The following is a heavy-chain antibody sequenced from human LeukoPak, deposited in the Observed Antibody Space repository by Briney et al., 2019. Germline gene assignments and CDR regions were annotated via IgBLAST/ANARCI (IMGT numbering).Heavy chain of an antibody. CDR2: INHSGST. D-gene: IGHD3-16*01. J-gene: IGHJ1*01. V-gene: IGHV4-34*01. CDR3: ARGPATTSSMGGADFQH. CDR1: GGSFSGYY. Sequence: SETLSLTCAVYGGSFSGYYWSWIRQPPGKGLEWIGEINHSGSTNYNPSLKSRVTISVDTSKNQFSLKLSSVTAAGTAVYYCARGPATTSSMGGADFQHWGQGTLVTVSS.